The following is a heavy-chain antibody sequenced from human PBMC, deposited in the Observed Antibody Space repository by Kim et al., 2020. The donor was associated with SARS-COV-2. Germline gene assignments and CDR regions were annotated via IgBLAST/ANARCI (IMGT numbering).Heavy chain of an antibody. CDR2: SSYT. J-gene: IGHJ6*02. Sequence: SSYTDFARSVKGRFTIARDNVKNSVILQMTSLRVEDSAVYYCARGLLLDGWGQGTTVTVSS. CDR3: ARGLLLDG. V-gene: IGHV3-11*06. D-gene: IGHD3-22*01.